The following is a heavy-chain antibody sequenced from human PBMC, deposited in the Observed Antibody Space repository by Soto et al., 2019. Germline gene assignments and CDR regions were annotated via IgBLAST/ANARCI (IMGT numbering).Heavy chain of an antibody. Sequence: QVHLVQSGAEVKNPGASVKVSCETSGYVFTDFFIHWIRQAPGQGLEWLGWINPNDGDTEYAEKFLGRVFMTRDTPTTTAFLEMTGLPSNDTAVYYCGTVPAPGRPTHTFYWGQGSLV. D-gene: IGHD3-3*02. CDR2: INPNDGDT. CDR1: GYVFTDFF. J-gene: IGHJ4*02. V-gene: IGHV1-2*02. CDR3: GTVPAPGRPTHTFY.